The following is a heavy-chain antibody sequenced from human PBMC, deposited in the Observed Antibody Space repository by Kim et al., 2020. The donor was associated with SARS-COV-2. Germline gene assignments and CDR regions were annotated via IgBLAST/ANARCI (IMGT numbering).Heavy chain of an antibody. D-gene: IGHD6-19*01. CDR3: ASCSVASNWFDP. V-gene: IGHV4-39*01. Sequence: SETLSLTCTVSDGSISSTSYYWGWIRQTPGKGLEWIGSIYYTGTTYYNPSLRSRVTISIDTSKNQFFLKVTSVTAADTAVYYCASCSVASNWFDPWGQGTLVTVSS. CDR1: DGSISSTSYY. J-gene: IGHJ5*02. CDR2: IYYTGTT.